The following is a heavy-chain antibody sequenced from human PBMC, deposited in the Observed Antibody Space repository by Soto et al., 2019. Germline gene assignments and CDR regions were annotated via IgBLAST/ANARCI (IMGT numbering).Heavy chain of an antibody. D-gene: IGHD2-15*01. CDR2: ISYDGSNK. CDR1: GFTFSSYA. Sequence: GGSLRLSCAASGFTFSSYAMHWVRQAPGKGLEWVAVISYDGSNKYYADSVKGRFTISRDNSKNTLYLQMNSLRAEDTAVYYCARDLECSGGSCYSGNWFDPWGQGTLVTVSS. J-gene: IGHJ5*02. V-gene: IGHV3-30-3*01. CDR3: ARDLECSGGSCYSGNWFDP.